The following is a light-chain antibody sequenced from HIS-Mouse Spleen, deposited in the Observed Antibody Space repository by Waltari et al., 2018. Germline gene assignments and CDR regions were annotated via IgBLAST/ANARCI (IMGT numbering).Light chain of an antibody. CDR1: QGISSY. CDR3: QQLNSYPLYT. J-gene: IGKJ2*01. Sequence: DIQLTQSPSFLYASVGDRVTITCRVSQGISSYLAWYQQKPGKAPKLLIYAASTLQSGVPSRFSGSGSETEFTLTISSLQPEDFATYYCQQLNSYPLYTFGQGTKLEIK. CDR2: AAS. V-gene: IGKV1-9*01.